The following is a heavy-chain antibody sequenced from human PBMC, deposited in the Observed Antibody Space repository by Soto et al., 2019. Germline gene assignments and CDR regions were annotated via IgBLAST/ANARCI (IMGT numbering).Heavy chain of an antibody. Sequence: SETLSLTCAGSGGAITCANWWTCVRQPPGGGLEWIGEISHSGITNYKASLKSRVTMSVDKTKNDVSLKLTSVTAADTAVYYCARVLRGWFDPWGQGTPVTVSS. CDR2: ISHSGIT. CDR1: GGAITCANW. J-gene: IGHJ5*02. CDR3: ARVLRGWFDP. V-gene: IGHV4-4*02.